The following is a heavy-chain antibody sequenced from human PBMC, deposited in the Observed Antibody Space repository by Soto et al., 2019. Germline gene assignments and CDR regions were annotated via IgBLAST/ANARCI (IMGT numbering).Heavy chain of an antibody. V-gene: IGHV3-64*01. CDR1: GFTFSSYA. D-gene: IGHD2-21*02. CDR2: ISSNGGST. CDR3: ARGGSDYYFDY. J-gene: IGHJ4*02. Sequence: GVLRLSCAASGFTFSSYAMHWVRQAPGKGLEYVSAISSNGGSTYYANSVKGRFTISRDNSKNTLYLQMGSLRAEDMAVYYCARGGSDYYFDYWGQGTLVTVSS.